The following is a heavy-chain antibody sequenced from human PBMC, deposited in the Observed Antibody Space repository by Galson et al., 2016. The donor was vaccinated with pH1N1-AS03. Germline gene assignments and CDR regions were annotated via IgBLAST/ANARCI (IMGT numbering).Heavy chain of an antibody. D-gene: IGHD4-23*01. Sequence: CTWIRQPPGKGLEWIGHVYNSGSTNYNPSLKGRVAISVDTSKNQFSLKLNSVTAADAAVYYCATGLGWTADDWGQGTLVTVSS. J-gene: IGHJ4*02. CDR3: ATGLGWTADD. V-gene: IGHV4-59*01. CDR2: VYNSGST.